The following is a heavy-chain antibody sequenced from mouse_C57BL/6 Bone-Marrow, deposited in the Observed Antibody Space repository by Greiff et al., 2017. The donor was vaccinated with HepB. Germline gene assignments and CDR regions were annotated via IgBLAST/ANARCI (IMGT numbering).Heavy chain of an antibody. Sequence: QVQLKESGSELRSPGSSVKLSCKDFDSEVFPIAYMSWVRQKPGHGFEWIGGILPSIGRTIYGEKFEDKATLDADTLSNTAYLELNSLTSEDSAIYYCARGPDYGSSPYYYAMDYWGQGTSVTVSS. CDR2: ILPSIGRT. D-gene: IGHD1-1*01. CDR3: ARGPDYGSSPYYYAMDY. V-gene: IGHV15-2*01. J-gene: IGHJ4*01. CDR1: DSEVFPIAY.